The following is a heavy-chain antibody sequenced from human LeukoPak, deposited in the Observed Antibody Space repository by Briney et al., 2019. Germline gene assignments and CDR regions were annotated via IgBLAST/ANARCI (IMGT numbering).Heavy chain of an antibody. CDR1: GGSISSYY. CDR3: ARCGDDYDYVWGSYCDWFDP. Sequence: SETLSLTCTISGGSISSYYWSWIPQPPGKGLEWIGYIYYSGSTYYNPSLKSRVTISVDTSKNQFSLKLSSVTAADTAVYYCARCGDDYDYVWGSYCDWFDPWGQGTLVTVSS. J-gene: IGHJ5*02. CDR2: IYYSGST. V-gene: IGHV4-59*04. D-gene: IGHD3-16*01.